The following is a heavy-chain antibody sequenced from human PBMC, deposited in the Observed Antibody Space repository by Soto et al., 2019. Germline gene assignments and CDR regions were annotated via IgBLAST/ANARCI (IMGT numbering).Heavy chain of an antibody. D-gene: IGHD3-22*01. CDR1: GYTFSMFA. CDR3: ARDGKHDSTGYLGDDY. J-gene: IGHJ4*02. Sequence: ASVKVSCKASGYTFSMFAIMWMRQAPGQGLEWMGWISAYNGNTNYAEKFQGRVRMTTDTSTSIAYMELRSLRSDDTAVYYCARDGKHDSTGYLGDDYWGQGTLVTVSS. V-gene: IGHV1-18*01. CDR2: ISAYNGNT.